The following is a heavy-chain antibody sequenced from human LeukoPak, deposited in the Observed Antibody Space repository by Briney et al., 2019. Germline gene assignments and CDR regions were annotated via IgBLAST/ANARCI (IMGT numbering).Heavy chain of an antibody. V-gene: IGHV3-48*01. CDR3: WAVAGVNRFDP. D-gene: IGHD6-19*01. CDR2: ISSSSSTI. J-gene: IGHJ5*02. CDR1: GFTFSSYS. Sequence: QPGGSLRLSCAASGFTFSSYSMNWVRQAPGKGLEWVSYISSSSSTIYYADSVKGRFTISRDNAKNPLYLQMNSLGAEDTAVYYCWAVAGVNRFDPWGQGTLVTVSS.